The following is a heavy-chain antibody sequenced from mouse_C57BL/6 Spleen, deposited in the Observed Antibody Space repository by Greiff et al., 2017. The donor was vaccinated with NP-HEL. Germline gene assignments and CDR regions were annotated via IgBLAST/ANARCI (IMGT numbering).Heavy chain of an antibody. CDR1: GYSFTGYF. CDR2: INPYNGAN. D-gene: IGHD1-1*01. V-gene: IGHV1-20*01. CDR3: AREVDYFDY. Sequence: VQLQQSGPELVKPGDSVKISCKASGYSFTGYFMNWVMQSHGKSLEWIGRINPYNGANFYNQKLKGKATLTVDKSSSTAHMELRSLTSDDSAVYYCAREVDYFDYWGQGTTLTVSS. J-gene: IGHJ2*01.